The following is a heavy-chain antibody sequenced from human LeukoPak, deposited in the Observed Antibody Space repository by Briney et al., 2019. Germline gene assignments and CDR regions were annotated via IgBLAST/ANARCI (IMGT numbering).Heavy chain of an antibody. Sequence: SETLSLTCTVSGGSISSYYWSWIRQPPGKGLEWIGYIYYSGSTNYNPSLKSRVTISVDTSKNQFSLKLSSVTAADTAVYYCARPLYYVSGSYYTTFDYWGQGTLVTVSS. D-gene: IGHD3-10*01. CDR2: IYYSGST. V-gene: IGHV4-59*01. CDR1: GGSISSYY. CDR3: ARPLYYVSGSYYTTFDY. J-gene: IGHJ4*02.